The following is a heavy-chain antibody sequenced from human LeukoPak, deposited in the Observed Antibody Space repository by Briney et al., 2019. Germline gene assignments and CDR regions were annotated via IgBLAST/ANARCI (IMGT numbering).Heavy chain of an antibody. J-gene: IGHJ6*02. Sequence: SETLSLTCTVSGGSISRYYWSWIRQPPGKGLEWIGYIYYSGSTNYNPSLKSRVTISVDTSKNQFSLKLSSVTAADTAVYYCARADYYYYGMDVWGQGTLVTVSS. CDR1: GGSISRYY. CDR3: ARADYYYYGMDV. CDR2: IYYSGST. V-gene: IGHV4-59*01.